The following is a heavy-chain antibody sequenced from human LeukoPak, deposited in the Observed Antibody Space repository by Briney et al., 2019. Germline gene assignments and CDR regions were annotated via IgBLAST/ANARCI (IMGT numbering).Heavy chain of an antibody. CDR3: ANWGYYYDSSGYYDSNY. V-gene: IGHV3-23*01. CDR1: GFTFSSYA. Sequence: GGSLRLSCAASGFTFSSYAMSWVRQAPGEGLEWVSAISGSGGSTYHADSVKGRFTISRDNSKNTLYLQMNSLRAEDTAVYYCANWGYYYDSSGYYDSNYWGQGTLVTVSS. CDR2: ISGSGGST. D-gene: IGHD3-22*01. J-gene: IGHJ4*02.